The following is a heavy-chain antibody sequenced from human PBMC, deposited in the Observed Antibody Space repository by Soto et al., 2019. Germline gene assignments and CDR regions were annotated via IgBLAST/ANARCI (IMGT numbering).Heavy chain of an antibody. D-gene: IGHD2-15*01. J-gene: IGHJ3*02. CDR2: FYPGDSDT. Sequence: GESLKISCKGSGYSFTSYWIGWVRQIPGKGLEWMGIFYPGDSDTRYSPSFQGQVTISDDKSINTAYLQWRSLKASEAAMYFCARPGYCSVGSCYRDAFDIWGQGSMFTVSS. CDR1: GYSFTSYW. V-gene: IGHV5-51*01. CDR3: ARPGYCSVGSCYRDAFDI.